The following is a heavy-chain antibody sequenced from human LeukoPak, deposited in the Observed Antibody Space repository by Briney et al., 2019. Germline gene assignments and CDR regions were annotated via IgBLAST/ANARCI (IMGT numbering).Heavy chain of an antibody. CDR2: INPNSGAT. D-gene: IGHD6-19*01. J-gene: IGHJ5*02. CDR1: GYTFTGYY. V-gene: IGHV1-2*02. CDR3: ARGIALPSGEGYFDP. Sequence: ASVKVSCKTSGYTFTGYYLHWVRQAPAHGLEWMGCINPNSGATNYAQKIQGRVTMTRDTSISTAYMELSRLRSDDTAVYYCARGIALPSGEGYFDPWGQGTLVTVSS.